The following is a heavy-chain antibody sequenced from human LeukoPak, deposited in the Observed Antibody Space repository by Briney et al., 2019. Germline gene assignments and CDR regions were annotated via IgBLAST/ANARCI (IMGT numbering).Heavy chain of an antibody. CDR1: GYTFTRHY. D-gene: IGHD6-19*01. CDR2: INPSGGST. J-gene: IGHJ5*02. CDR3: ARERGVAVAGEGVDP. Sequence: ASVKVSCKASGYTFTRHYIQWVRQAPGQGLEWMGIINPSGGSTSYAQKFQGRVTLTRDTSTSTVYMELSSLRSEDTAVYYCARERGVAVAGEGVDPWGQGTLVTLSS. V-gene: IGHV1-46*01.